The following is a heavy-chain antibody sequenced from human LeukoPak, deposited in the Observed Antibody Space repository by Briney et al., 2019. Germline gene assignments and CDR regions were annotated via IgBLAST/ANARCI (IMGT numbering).Heavy chain of an antibody. CDR1: GFTFSSYA. CDR3: AKLSGSSCYSPGSY. D-gene: IGHD2-15*01. V-gene: IGHV3-23*01. J-gene: IGHJ4*02. CDR2: ISDSGGST. Sequence: GGSLRLSCAASGFTFSSYAMSWVRQAPGKGLEWVSVISDSGGSTYYADSVKGRFTISRDNSKNTLYLQMNSLRADDTAVYYCAKLSGSSCYSPGSYWGQGTLVTVSS.